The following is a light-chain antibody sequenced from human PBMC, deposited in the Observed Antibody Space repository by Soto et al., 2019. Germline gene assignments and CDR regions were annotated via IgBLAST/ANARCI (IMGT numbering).Light chain of an antibody. CDR3: EQTYRNPRT. V-gene: IGKV1-39*01. J-gene: IGKJ1*01. CDR1: QNVADF. CDR2: AAS. Sequence: DVQETQSPSSLSASVGDRVTITCRTSQNVADFLNWYQQKSGEAPKLLIVAASRLQTGAPSRFSGAGSGTDFSLTISGLQPEDFATYYCEQTYRNPRTFGQGTKVEIK.